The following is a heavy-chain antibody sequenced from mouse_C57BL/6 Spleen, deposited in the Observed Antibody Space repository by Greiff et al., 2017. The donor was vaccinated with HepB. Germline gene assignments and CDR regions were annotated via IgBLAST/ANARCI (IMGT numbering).Heavy chain of an antibody. V-gene: IGHV1-61*01. CDR1: GYTFTSYW. D-gene: IGHD1-1*01. CDR3: ARTSITTVVLDY. Sequence: VQLQQPGAELVRPGSSVKLSCKASGYTFTSYWMDWVKQRPGQGLEWIGNIYPSDSETHYNQKFKDKATLTVDKSSSTAYMQLSSLTSEDSAVYYCARTSITTVVLDYWGQGTTLTVSS. CDR2: IYPSDSET. J-gene: IGHJ2*01.